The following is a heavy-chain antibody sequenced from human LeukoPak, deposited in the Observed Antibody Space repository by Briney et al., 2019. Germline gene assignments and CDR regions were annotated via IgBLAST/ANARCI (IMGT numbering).Heavy chain of an antibody. J-gene: IGHJ6*03. CDR2: IIPIFGTA. V-gene: IGHV1-69*05. D-gene: IGHD1-7*01. CDR3: ASTTSITGTTLAWYYYYYMGV. Sequence: SVTVSCKASGGTFSSYAISWVRQAPGQGLDWMGGIIPIFGTANYAQKFQGRVTITTDESTSTAYMELSSLRSEDTAVYYCASTTSITGTTLAWYYYYYMGVWGKRATVTVSS. CDR1: GGTFSSYA.